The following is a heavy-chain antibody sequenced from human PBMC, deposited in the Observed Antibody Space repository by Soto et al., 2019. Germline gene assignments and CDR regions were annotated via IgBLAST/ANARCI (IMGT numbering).Heavy chain of an antibody. CDR2: IIPIFGTA. CDR3: AEEPCSGGSCYSGRFDY. CDR1: GGTFSSYA. D-gene: IGHD2-15*01. Sequence: QVQLVQSGAEVKKPGSSVKVSCKASGGTFSSYAISWVRQAPGQGLEWMGGIIPIFGTANYAQKFQGRVTITADESTSRAYMELSRLRSEDTAVYYCAEEPCSGGSCYSGRFDYWGQGALVTVSS. J-gene: IGHJ4*02. V-gene: IGHV1-69*01.